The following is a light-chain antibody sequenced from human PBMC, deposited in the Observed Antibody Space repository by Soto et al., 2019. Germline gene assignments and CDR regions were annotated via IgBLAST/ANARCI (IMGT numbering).Light chain of an antibody. J-gene: IGKJ5*01. Sequence: EVLLTQSPGTLSLSPGQRATLSCRASQNIRSNYVAWFQQTPGQAPRLLIYGAVNKASGIPDRFSGSGSGTEFTLTISSLEPEDFVVYYCQQYHSPPLTFGQGTRLEIK. CDR3: QQYHSPPLT. V-gene: IGKV3-20*01. CDR2: GAV. CDR1: QNIRSNY.